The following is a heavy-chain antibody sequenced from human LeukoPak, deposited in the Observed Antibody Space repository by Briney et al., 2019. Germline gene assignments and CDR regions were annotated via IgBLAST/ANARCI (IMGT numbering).Heavy chain of an antibody. D-gene: IGHD4-11*01. CDR3: ARDSLTTVTPQPALRPVNDAFDI. CDR1: GLTFSSYA. V-gene: IGHV3-30*01. Sequence: GGSLRLSCAASGLTFSSYAMHWVRQAPGKGLEWVAVISYDGSNKYYADSVKGRFTISRDNSKNTLYLQMNSLRAEDTAVYYCARDSLTTVTPQPALRPVNDAFDIWGQGTMVTVSS. J-gene: IGHJ3*02. CDR2: ISYDGSNK.